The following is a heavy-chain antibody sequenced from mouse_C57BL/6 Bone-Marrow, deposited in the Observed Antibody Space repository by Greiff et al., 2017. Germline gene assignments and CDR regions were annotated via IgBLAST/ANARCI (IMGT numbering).Heavy chain of an antibody. CDR1: GYTFTSYW. CDR2: IHPNSGST. V-gene: IGHV1-64*01. CDR3: ASPGGRSWFAY. J-gene: IGHJ3*01. Sequence: QVQLQQPGAELVKPGASVKLSCKASGYTFTSYWMHWVKQRPGQGLEWIGMIHPNSGSTNYNEKFKSKATLTVDKSSSTAYMQLSSLTSEDSAVYYCASPGGRSWFAYWGQGTLVTVSA.